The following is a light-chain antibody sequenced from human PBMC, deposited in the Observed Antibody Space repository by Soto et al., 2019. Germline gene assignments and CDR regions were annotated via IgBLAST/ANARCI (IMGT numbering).Light chain of an antibody. CDR3: HQYGSSPYT. Sequence: EIVLTQSPGTLSLSPGERATLSCRASESVSSSYLAWYQQKPGQAPRLLIYGASRRATGIPDRFSGSGSGTEFTLTISRLEPEDSALYHCHQYGSSPYTFGQGTKLEIK. CDR1: ESVSSSY. V-gene: IGKV3-20*01. J-gene: IGKJ2*01. CDR2: GAS.